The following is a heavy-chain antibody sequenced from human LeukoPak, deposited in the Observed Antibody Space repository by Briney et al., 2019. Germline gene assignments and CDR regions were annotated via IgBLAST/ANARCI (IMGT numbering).Heavy chain of an antibody. CDR2: ITSNSGTYI. CDR3: ASFYRGYDRANMDV. J-gene: IGHJ6*03. Sequence: GGSLRLSCAASGFTFSLYSMNWVRQAPGKGLEWVSSITSNSGTYIYYADSVKGRFTISRDNAKSSLYLQMNSLRAEDTAVYYCASFYRGYDRANMDVWGKGTTVTVS. V-gene: IGHV3-21*01. D-gene: IGHD5-12*01. CDR1: GFTFSLYS.